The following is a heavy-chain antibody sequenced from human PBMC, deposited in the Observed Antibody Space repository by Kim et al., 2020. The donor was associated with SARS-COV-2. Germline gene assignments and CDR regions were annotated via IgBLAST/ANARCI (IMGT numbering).Heavy chain of an antibody. Sequence: ASVKVSCKASGYTFTGYYMHWVRQAPGQGLEWMGWINPNSGGTNSAQRFQGRFAMTSDTSISTAYMELSSLRSDDTAIYYCVRGISRSRYFWGQGTLITVSS. V-gene: IGHV1-2*02. D-gene: IGHD2-2*01. CDR1: GYTFTGYY. J-gene: IGHJ4*02. CDR2: INPNSGGT. CDR3: VRGISRSRYF.